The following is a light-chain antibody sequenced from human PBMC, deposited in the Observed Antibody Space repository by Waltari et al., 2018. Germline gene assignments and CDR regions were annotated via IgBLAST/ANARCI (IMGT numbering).Light chain of an antibody. CDR1: QSLLYSSNNKYY. CDR3: QQYYNIPYT. J-gene: IGKJ2*01. Sequence: DIVMTQSPDSLAVALGERAPINCKPSQSLLYSSNNKYYLSWYRQKPGQPPKLRIYLASTRESGVPDRFSGSGSGTDFTLTISSLQAEDVAVYYCQQYYNIPYTFGQGTKLEIK. V-gene: IGKV4-1*01. CDR2: LAS.